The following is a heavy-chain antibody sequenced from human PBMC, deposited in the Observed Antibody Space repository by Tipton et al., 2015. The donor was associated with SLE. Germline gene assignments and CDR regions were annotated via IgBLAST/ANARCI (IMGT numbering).Heavy chain of an antibody. CDR3: ARERACDH. J-gene: IGHJ5*02. CDR1: GFKFGDYA. Sequence: SLRLSCEASGFKFGDYAMYWVRQAPGKGLEWVSGINWKSGNIGYADSVKGRFSISRDNAKNSLYLQMNSLRADDTALYYCARERACDHWGQGTLVTVSS. CDR2: INWKSGNI. V-gene: IGHV3-9*01.